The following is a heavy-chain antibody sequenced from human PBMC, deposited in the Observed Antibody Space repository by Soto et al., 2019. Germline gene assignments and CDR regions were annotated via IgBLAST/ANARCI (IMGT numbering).Heavy chain of an antibody. D-gene: IGHD5-12*01. CDR3: APLSVSLSGPYGIHV. Sequence: SETLSLTCAVSGGSISGSYYYWGWLRQSPGKGPEWIGSVFYTGFTSYNPSLESRVSVSVDTSKNQFSLKVSGVSAADTAVYYCAPLSVSLSGPYGIHVWGQGTTVTVSS. CDR2: VFYTGFT. V-gene: IGHV4-39*01. J-gene: IGHJ6*02. CDR1: GGSISGSYYY.